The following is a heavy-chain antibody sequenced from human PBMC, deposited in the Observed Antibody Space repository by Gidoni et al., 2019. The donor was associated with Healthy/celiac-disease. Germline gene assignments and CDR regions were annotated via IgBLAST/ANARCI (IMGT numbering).Heavy chain of an antibody. CDR1: GFTFSSYG. J-gene: IGHJ4*02. CDR3: AKAGYSGYDCDY. D-gene: IGHD5-12*01. Sequence: QVQLVESGGGVVQPGRSLRLSCAASGFTFSSYGMHWVRQAPGKGLEWVAVISYDGSNKYYADSVKGRFTISRDNSKNTLYLQMNSLRAEDTAVYYCAKAGYSGYDCDYWGQGTLVTVSS. V-gene: IGHV3-30*18. CDR2: ISYDGSNK.